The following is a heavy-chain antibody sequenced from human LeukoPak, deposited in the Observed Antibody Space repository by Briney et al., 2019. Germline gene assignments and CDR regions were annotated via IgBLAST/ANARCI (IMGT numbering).Heavy chain of an antibody. V-gene: IGHV4-61*01. CDR3: AREEFGYYYDSSGYYSY. J-gene: IGHJ4*02. CDR2: IYYSGST. Sequence: SETLSLTCTVSGGSISSGSYYWSWIRQPPGKGLEWIGYIYYSGSTNYTPSLKSRVTISVDTSKNQFSLKLSSVTAADTAVYYCAREEFGYYYDSSGYYSYWGQGTLVTVSS. CDR1: GGSISSGSYY. D-gene: IGHD3-22*01.